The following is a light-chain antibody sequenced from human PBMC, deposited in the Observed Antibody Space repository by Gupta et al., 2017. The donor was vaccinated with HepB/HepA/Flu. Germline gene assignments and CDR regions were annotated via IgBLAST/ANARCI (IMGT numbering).Light chain of an antibody. Sequence: SYHLRQPPSVSVSPGQTVSISCSGDKLEDKYVSWYQQRPGQTPVLVIFKDSKRAAENPVRCSDSDSTTTATPTIGGAEAVDDDYYFSQAWNSSACVFGAGTKLTVL. CDR3: QAWNSSACV. CDR2: KDS. J-gene: IGLJ1*01. CDR1: KLEDKY. V-gene: IGLV3-1*01.